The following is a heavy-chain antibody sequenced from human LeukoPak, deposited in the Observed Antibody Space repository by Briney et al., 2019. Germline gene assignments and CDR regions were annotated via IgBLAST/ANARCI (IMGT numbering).Heavy chain of an antibody. CDR1: GYTFTGYY. V-gene: IGHV1-2*02. CDR2: INPNSGGT. D-gene: IGHD5-12*01. J-gene: IGHJ4*02. CDR3: ARDLWDIVATITHQERTDY. Sequence: ASVKVSCKASGYTFTGYYMHWVRQAPGQGLEWMGWINPNSGGTNYAQKFQGRVTMTRDTSISTAYMELSRLRSDDTAVYYCARDLWDIVATITHQERTDYWGQGTLVTVSS.